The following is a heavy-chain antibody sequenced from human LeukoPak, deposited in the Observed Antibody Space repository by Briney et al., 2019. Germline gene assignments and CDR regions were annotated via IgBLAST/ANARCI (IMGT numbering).Heavy chain of an antibody. V-gene: IGHV3-48*04. D-gene: IGHD3-22*01. CDR2: FSSSSSTI. J-gene: IGHJ4*02. CDR1: GFTFSSYS. Sequence: GASLKLFWAASGFTFSSYSMNWVRQAPGMGLELLSYFSSSSSTIYYADSVKGRFAISRDNAKNSLYLQMNSLRAEDTAVYYCARDRAYYDRNGYFDFWGQGTLVTVSS. CDR3: ARDRAYYDRNGYFDF.